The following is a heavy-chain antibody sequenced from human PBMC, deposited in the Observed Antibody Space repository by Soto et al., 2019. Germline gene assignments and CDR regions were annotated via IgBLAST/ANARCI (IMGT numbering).Heavy chain of an antibody. CDR1: GGSISSSHW. V-gene: IGHV4-4*02. CDR2: IYHSGST. CDR3: VRDADETAIVPAPWLV. D-gene: IGHD2-21*02. J-gene: IGHJ6*02. Sequence: QVHLQESGPGLVNPSGTLTLTCAVSGGSISSSHWWSWVRQAPGKGLEWIGEIYHSGSTNYNPSLKSRITMSVDKSKNQFSVNLSAVTAADTAVYYCVRDADETAIVPAPWLVWGRGTMVTVSS.